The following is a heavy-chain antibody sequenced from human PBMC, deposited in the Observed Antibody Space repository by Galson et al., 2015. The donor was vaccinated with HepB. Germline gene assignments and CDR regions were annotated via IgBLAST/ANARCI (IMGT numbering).Heavy chain of an antibody. D-gene: IGHD3-3*01. J-gene: IGHJ4*02. V-gene: IGHV3-7*03. CDR1: GFTFSSYW. Sequence: SLRLSCAASGFTFSSYWMSWVRQAPGKGLEWVANIKQDGSEKYYVDSVKGRFTISGDNAKNSLYLQMNSLRAEDTAVYYCARSSRFLEWLPHFDYWGQGTLVTVSS. CDR2: IKQDGSEK. CDR3: ARSSRFLEWLPHFDY.